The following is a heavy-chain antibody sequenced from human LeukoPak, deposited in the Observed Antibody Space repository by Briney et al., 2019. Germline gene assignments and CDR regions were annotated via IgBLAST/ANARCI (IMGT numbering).Heavy chain of an antibody. CDR3: AKCSAGYYNDAFDI. D-gene: IGHD3-10*02. Sequence: GGPLRLSCAASGFTFDNYAMNWVRQAPGKGLEWVSYISGGGAKRHYSDSVKGRFAISRDNPKNTLYLQINNLRAEDTAMYYCAKCSAGYYNDAFDIWGRGTMVTVSS. CDR2: ISGGGAKR. J-gene: IGHJ3*02. CDR1: GFTFDNYA. V-gene: IGHV3-23*01.